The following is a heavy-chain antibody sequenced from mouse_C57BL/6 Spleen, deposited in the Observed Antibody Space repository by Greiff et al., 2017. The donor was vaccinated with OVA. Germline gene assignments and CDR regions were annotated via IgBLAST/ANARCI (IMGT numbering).Heavy chain of an antibody. CDR3: ARDKGSGAFAY. Sequence: DVKLVESGGGLVKPGGSLKLSCAASGFTFSSYAMSWVRQTPEKRLEWVATISDGGSYTYYPDNVKGRFTISRDNAKNNLYLQMSHLKSEDTAMYYCARDKGSGAFAYWGQGTLVTVSA. CDR2: ISDGGSYT. D-gene: IGHD3-2*02. J-gene: IGHJ3*01. V-gene: IGHV5-4*01. CDR1: GFTFSSYA.